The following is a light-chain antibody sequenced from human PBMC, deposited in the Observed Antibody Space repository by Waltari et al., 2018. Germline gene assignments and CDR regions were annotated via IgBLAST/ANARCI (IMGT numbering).Light chain of an antibody. V-gene: IGKV1D-13*01. CDR1: QGIDGP. CDR2: DAS. Sequence: AIQLTQSPSSLSASVGDTVTITCRAGQGIDGPLAWYQHKPGQTPPLLIHDASTLEPVVPIRFSGSGSGTDFALTIRSLQPEDFGTYYCQHYYNSPLAFGGGTRVE. J-gene: IGKJ4*01. CDR3: QHYYNSPLA.